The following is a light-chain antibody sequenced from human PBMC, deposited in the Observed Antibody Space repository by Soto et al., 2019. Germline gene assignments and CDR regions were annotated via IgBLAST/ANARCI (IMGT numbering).Light chain of an antibody. CDR1: SSDVGDYNY. V-gene: IGLV2-14*01. CDR2: DVS. Sequence: QSALTQPASVSGSPGQSITISCTGTSSDVGDYNYVSWYQQHPGKAPKLMIYDVSNRPSGVSNRFSGSKSGNTASLTISGHQAEDEADYYCSSYTSSSPLFGGGTKLTV. J-gene: IGLJ2*01. CDR3: SSYTSSSPL.